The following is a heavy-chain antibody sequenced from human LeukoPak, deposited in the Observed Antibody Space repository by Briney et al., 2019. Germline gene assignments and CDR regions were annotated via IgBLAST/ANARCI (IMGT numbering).Heavy chain of an antibody. D-gene: IGHD3-10*01. J-gene: IGHJ4*02. CDR2: IYYSGST. CDR3: ARHAVELGFDY. V-gene: IGHV4-39*01. CDR1: GGFISSSSYY. Sequence: PSETLSLTCTVSGGFISSSSYYWGWIRQPPGKGLEWIGSIYYSGSTYYNPSLKSRVTISVDTSKNQFSLKLSSVTAADTAVYYCARHAVELGFDYWGQGTLVTVSS.